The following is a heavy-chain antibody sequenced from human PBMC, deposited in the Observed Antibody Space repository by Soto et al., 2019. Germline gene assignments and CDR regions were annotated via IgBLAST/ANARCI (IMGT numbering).Heavy chain of an antibody. V-gene: IGHV1-18*01. CDR3: AKTYYYDSSGYFWFDP. J-gene: IGHJ5*02. CDR2: ISAYNGNT. Sequence: QVQLVQSGAEVKKPGASVKVSCKASGYTFTSYGISWVRQAPGQGLEWMGWISAYNGNTNYAQKLQGRVTMTTDTSTSTAYMELRSLRSDDTAVYYCAKTYYYDSSGYFWFDPWGQGTLVTVSS. CDR1: GYTFTSYG. D-gene: IGHD3-22*01.